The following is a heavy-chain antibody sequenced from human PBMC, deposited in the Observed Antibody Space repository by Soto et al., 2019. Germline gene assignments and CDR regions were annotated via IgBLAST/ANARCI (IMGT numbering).Heavy chain of an antibody. V-gene: IGHV3-48*03. J-gene: IGHJ4*02. Sequence: RLSCAASGFTFSGYEMNWVRQAPGKGLEWVSYISSSGDTIYSADSVKGRFTISRDNAKNSLYLQMDSLRVEDTAVYYCAREPYYYDSSGYPGYFDYWGQGTLVTVSS. D-gene: IGHD3-22*01. CDR3: AREPYYYDSSGYPGYFDY. CDR2: ISSSGDTI. CDR1: GFTFSGYE.